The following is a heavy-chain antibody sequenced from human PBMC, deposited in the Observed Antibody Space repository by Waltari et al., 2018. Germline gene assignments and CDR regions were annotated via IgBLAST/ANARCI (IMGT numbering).Heavy chain of an antibody. CDR1: GYPFTGYY. D-gene: IGHD6-6*01. V-gene: IGHV1-2*02. CDR2: INPNSGGT. J-gene: IGHJ4*02. Sequence: QVQLVQSGAEVKKPGASATVSCKASGYPFTGYYMHWVRQAPGHGLEWMGWINPNSGGTNYAQKFQGRGTMTRDTSISTAYMELSRLRSDDTAGYYCARDGSLGSSSDYFDYWGQGTLVTVSS. CDR3: ARDGSLGSSSDYFDY.